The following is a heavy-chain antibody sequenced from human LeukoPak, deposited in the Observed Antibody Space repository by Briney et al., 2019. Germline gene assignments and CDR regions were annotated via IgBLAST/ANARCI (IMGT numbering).Heavy chain of an antibody. D-gene: IGHD6-19*01. J-gene: IGHJ5*02. CDR2: MSSSSGYT. V-gene: IGHV3-11*06. CDR3: ARDFRGASSGWYH. Sequence: GGSLRLSCAASGFTFSDYYMSWIRQAPGKGLEWVSYMSSSSGYTNYADSVKGRFTISRDNAKNSLYLQMNSLRAEDTAVYYCARDFRGASSGWYHWGQGTLVTVSS. CDR1: GFTFSDYY.